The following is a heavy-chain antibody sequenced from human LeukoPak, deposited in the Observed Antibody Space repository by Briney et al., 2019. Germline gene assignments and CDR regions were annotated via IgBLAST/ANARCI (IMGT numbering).Heavy chain of an antibody. CDR3: ARGPYDILTGYSQGYMDV. Sequence: SQTLSLTCTVSGGSISSGSYYWSWIRQPAGKGLEWIGRIYTSGSTNYNPSLKSQVTISVDTSKNQFSLKLSSVTAADTAVYYCARGPYDILTGYSQGYMDVWGKGTTVTVSS. V-gene: IGHV4-61*02. CDR2: IYTSGST. J-gene: IGHJ6*03. CDR1: GGSISSGSYY. D-gene: IGHD3-9*01.